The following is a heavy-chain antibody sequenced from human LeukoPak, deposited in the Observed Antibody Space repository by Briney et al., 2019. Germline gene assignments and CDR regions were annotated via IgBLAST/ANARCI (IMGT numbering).Heavy chain of an antibody. Sequence: GGSLRLSCAASEFSVGSNYMSWVRQAPGKGLEWVSVIYSGGSTYYADTVKGRFTISRDNSKNTLYLQMNSLRAEDTAVYYCARESSSSSWSSFDYWGQGTLVTVSS. V-gene: IGHV3-53*01. J-gene: IGHJ4*02. CDR1: EFSVGSNY. CDR3: ARESSSSSWSSFDY. CDR2: IYSGGST. D-gene: IGHD6-13*01.